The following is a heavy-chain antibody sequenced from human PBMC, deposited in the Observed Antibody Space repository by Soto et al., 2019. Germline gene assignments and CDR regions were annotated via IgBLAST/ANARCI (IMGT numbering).Heavy chain of an antibody. J-gene: IGHJ4*02. CDR2: INWNAGRI. Sequence: EVQLVESGGTLVRPGRSLRLSCAVSGFNIDDYAMHWVRQAPGKGLEWVSGINWNAGRILYADSVKGRFTISSDIANNSLYLQMDRLRAEDTALYYCAKVADVGLGAFDYWGPGTLVIVSS. CDR1: GFNIDDYA. D-gene: IGHD1-26*01. CDR3: AKVADVGLGAFDY. V-gene: IGHV3-9*01.